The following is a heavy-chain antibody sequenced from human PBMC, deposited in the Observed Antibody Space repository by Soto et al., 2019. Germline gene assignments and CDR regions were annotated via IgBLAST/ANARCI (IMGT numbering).Heavy chain of an antibody. CDR1: GYIFTSYD. CDR3: ARGSIVGGTTDV. CDR2: MNPNTGNT. Sequence: QVQLLQSGAEVKKPGASVKVACKASGYIFTSYDINWVRQATGQGLEWMGWMNPNTGNTGYAQKFQGRVTMTGSISITTAYMELYSLRSEDTAVYYGARGSIVGGTTDVWGQGTTVTVSS. D-gene: IGHD1-26*01. J-gene: IGHJ6*02. V-gene: IGHV1-8*01.